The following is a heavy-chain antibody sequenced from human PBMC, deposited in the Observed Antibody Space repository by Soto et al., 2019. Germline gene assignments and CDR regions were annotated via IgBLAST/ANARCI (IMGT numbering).Heavy chain of an antibody. J-gene: IGHJ4*02. D-gene: IGHD2-21*02. CDR2: ISHSGST. CDR1: DVSITSLNW. CDR3: ARGGGIVVVTAPYDH. Sequence: SETLSLTCAVSDVSITSLNWCRWVRQPPGKGLEWIGEISHSGSTNYNPSLKSRVTISIDKSNNQFSLKLNSVTAADTAVYYCARGGGIVVVTAPYDHWGQG. V-gene: IGHV4-4*02.